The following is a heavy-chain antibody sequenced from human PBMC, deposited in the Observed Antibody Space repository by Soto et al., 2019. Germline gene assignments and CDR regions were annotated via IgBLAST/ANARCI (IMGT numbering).Heavy chain of an antibody. CDR3: ARTHVRGAPLAHNWFDP. J-gene: IGHJ5*02. D-gene: IGHD3-10*01. V-gene: IGHV4-59*01. CDR1: GGSISSYY. CDR2: PHYSGST. Sequence: PSETLSLTCTVSGGSISSYYWSWIRQPPGKGLEWIGYPHYSGSTNYNPSLKSRVTISVDTSKNQFSLKLSSVTAADTAVYYCARTHVRGAPLAHNWFDPWGQGTLVTVSS.